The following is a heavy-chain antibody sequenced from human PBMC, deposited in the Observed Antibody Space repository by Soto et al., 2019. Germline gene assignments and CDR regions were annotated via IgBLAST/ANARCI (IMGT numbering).Heavy chain of an antibody. J-gene: IGHJ6*02. CDR3: VRLPAPGVVGKYGMDV. D-gene: IGHD2-21*01. CDR1: GGSITSSTYY. Sequence: QLQLQQSGPGLVKPSETLSLTCSVSGGSITSSTYYWGWIRQPPGKGLEWIGSIYYSGATYYHPSLKSRVTISVDTSKNHFSLKLSSMTAADTAVYYCVRLPAPGVVGKYGMDVWGQGTTVTVSS. V-gene: IGHV4-39*02. CDR2: IYYSGAT.